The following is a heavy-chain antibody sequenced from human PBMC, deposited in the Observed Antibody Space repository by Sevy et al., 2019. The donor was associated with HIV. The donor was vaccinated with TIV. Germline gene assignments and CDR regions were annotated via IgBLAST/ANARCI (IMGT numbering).Heavy chain of an antibody. CDR1: GLTFSDHY. Sequence: GGSLRLSCAASGLTFSDHYMEWIRQAPGKGLEWVGSIRNKADSYTTEYAASVKGRFTISRDDSKNSLYLLMNSLKTEDTAVYYCATHAGIAAAGRVFDYWGQRTLVTVSS. CDR2: IRNKADSYTT. CDR3: ATHAGIAAAGRVFDY. J-gene: IGHJ4*02. D-gene: IGHD6-13*01. V-gene: IGHV3-72*01.